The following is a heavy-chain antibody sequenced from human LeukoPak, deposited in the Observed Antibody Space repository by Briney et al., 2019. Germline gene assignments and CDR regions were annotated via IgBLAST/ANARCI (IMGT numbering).Heavy chain of an antibody. CDR2: ISAYNGNT. Sequence: ASVKVSCKASGGTFSSYAISWVRQAPGQGLEWMGWISAYNGNTNYAQKLQGRVTMTTDTSTSTAYMELRSLRSDDTAVYYCARVSGSGSGGDYWGQGTLVTVSS. J-gene: IGHJ4*02. D-gene: IGHD3-10*01. V-gene: IGHV1-18*01. CDR3: ARVSGSGSGGDY. CDR1: GGTFSSYA.